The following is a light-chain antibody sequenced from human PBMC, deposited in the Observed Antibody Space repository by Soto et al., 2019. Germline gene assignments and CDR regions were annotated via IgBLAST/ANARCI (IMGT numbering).Light chain of an antibody. CDR3: QQYNNWPPWT. CDR2: GAS. Sequence: IVLTQSPGTLSLSPGERTTLSCRASQSISRYLAWYQQKPGQGPRLLIYGASSRATGTPDRFSGSGSGTDFTLTISRLQSEDFAVYYCQQYNNWPPWTFGQGTKVDI. V-gene: IGKV3D-15*01. CDR1: QSISRY. J-gene: IGKJ1*01.